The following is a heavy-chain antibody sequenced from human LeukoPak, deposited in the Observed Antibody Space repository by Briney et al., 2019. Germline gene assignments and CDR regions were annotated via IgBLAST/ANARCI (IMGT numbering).Heavy chain of an antibody. D-gene: IGHD3-10*01. V-gene: IGHV4-34*01. J-gene: IGHJ5*02. CDR1: GGSSSGYY. Sequence: SETLSLTCAVYGGSSSGYYWSWIRQPPGKGLEWIGEINHSGSTNYNPSLKSRVTISEDTSKNQFSLKLRSVTAADTAVYYCARGPRFGELLWHWFDPWGQGTLVTVSS. CDR2: INHSGST. CDR3: ARGPRFGELLWHWFDP.